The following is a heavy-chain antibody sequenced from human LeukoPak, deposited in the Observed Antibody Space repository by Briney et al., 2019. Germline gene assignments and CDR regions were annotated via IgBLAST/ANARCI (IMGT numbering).Heavy chain of an antibody. CDR1: GGTFISYA. J-gene: IGHJ3*02. CDR3: ARDGPQLAPNDAFDI. Sequence: ASVKVSCKASGGTFISYAISWVRQAPGQGLEWMGWISAYNGNTNYAQKLQGRVTMTTDTSTSTAYMELRSLRSDDTAVYYCARDGPQLAPNDAFDIWGQGTMVTVSS. CDR2: ISAYNGNT. D-gene: IGHD6-13*01. V-gene: IGHV1-18*01.